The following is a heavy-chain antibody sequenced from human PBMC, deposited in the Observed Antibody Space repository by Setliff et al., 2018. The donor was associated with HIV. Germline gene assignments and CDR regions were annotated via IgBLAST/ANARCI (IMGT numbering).Heavy chain of an antibody. J-gene: IGHJ4*02. CDR2: IHFSGST. CDR3: VRPSLGIGGGSIFHN. V-gene: IGHV4-39*01. D-gene: IGHD3-3*01. CDR1: GDSFSGTSYY. Sequence: SETLSLTCTVSGDSFSGTSYYWGWIRQPPGKGLEWIGSIHFSGSTWYTQSLKSRVTIWVDTSKNQFSLKVNSVTAADTAVYYCVRPSLGIGGGSIFHNWGQGTLVTVSA.